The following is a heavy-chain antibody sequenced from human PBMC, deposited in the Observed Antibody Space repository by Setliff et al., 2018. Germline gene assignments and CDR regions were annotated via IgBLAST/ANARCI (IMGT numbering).Heavy chain of an antibody. V-gene: IGHV1-69*06. CDR2: IIPIFGTA. CDR3: ARGRHPPWSGYPYYYMDV. CDR1: GGTFSSYA. D-gene: IGHD3-3*01. Sequence: VKVSCKASGGTFSSYAISWVRQAPGQGLEWMGRIIPIFGTANYAQKFQGRVTITADKSTSTAYMELSSLRSEDTAVYYCARGRHPPWSGYPYYYMDVWGKGTTVTVSS. J-gene: IGHJ6*03.